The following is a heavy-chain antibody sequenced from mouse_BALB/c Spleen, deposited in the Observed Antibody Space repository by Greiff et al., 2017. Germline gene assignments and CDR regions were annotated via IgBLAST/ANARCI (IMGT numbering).Heavy chain of an antibody. Sequence: QVQLQQSGPQLVRPGASVKISCKASGYSFTSYWMHWVKQRPGQGLEWIGMIDPSDGDTRLNQKFKDKATLTVDKSSSTAYMQLSSPTSEDSAVYYCAIGGLLPSFAYWGQGTLVTVSA. D-gene: IGHD1-1*01. J-gene: IGHJ3*01. CDR2: IDPSDGDT. CDR3: AIGGLLPSFAY. V-gene: IGHV1-74*01. CDR1: GYSFTSYW.